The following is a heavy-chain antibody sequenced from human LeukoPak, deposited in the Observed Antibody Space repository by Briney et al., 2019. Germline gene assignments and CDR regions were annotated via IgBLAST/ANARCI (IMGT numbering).Heavy chain of an antibody. J-gene: IGHJ4*02. CDR2: ISRSSSYM. V-gene: IGHV3-21*01. D-gene: IGHD3-10*01. Sequence: GRSLRLSCAASGFTFSSYSMNWVRQAPGKGLEWVSSISRSSSYMYYADSVKGRFTISRDNAKNSLYLQMNSLRAEDTAVYYCASQLLWFGVEPRDYWGQGTLVTVSS. CDR1: GFTFSSYS. CDR3: ASQLLWFGVEPRDY.